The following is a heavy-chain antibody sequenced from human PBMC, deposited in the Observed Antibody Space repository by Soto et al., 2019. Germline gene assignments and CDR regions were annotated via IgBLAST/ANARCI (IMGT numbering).Heavy chain of an antibody. J-gene: IGHJ4*02. CDR3: AIASATETTHVSNYFDY. CDR2: IYYNGNT. D-gene: IGHD4-17*01. Sequence: PSETLSLTCTVSGCSNRSGAYYRTWIRQHPGKGLEWIGYIYYNGNTYYNPSLKSRVTMSLDTSKSQFSLRLSSVTAADTAVYYCAIASATETTHVSNYFDYWGQGTLVTVS. V-gene: IGHV4-31*03. CDR1: GCSNRSGAYY.